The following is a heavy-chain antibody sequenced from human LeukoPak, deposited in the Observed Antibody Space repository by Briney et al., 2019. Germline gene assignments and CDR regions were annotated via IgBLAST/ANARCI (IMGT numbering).Heavy chain of an antibody. D-gene: IGHD4-17*01. CDR2: ISAYNGNT. J-gene: IGHJ4*02. CDR1: GYTFTSYG. V-gene: IGHV1-18*01. Sequence: VASVKVSCKASGYTFTSYGISWVRQAPGQGLEWMGWISAYNGNTNYAQKLQGRVTMTTDTSTCTAYMELRSLRSDDTAVYYCARDYAVYGDYGFLDYWGQGTLVTVSS. CDR3: ARDYAVYGDYGFLDY.